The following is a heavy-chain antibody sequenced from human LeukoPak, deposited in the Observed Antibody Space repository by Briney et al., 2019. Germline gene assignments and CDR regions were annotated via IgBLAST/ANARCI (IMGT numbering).Heavy chain of an antibody. CDR2: IYTSGST. V-gene: IGHV4-4*08. CDR1: GGSISSYY. J-gene: IGHJ4*02. D-gene: IGHD1-26*01. CDR3: AREGLLRLPDY. Sequence: SETLSLTCTVSGGSISSYYWSWIRQPPGKGLEWIGRIYTSGSTNYNPSLKSRVTISVDTSKNQFSLKLSSVTAADTAVYYCAREGLLRLPDYWGQGTLVTVSS.